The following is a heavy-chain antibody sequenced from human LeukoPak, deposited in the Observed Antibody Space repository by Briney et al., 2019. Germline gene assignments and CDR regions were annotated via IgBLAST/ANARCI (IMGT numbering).Heavy chain of an antibody. V-gene: IGHV3-48*04. CDR2: IRSSSSTI. CDR1: GFTFSSYN. J-gene: IGHJ4*02. CDR3: AKGHPTSLWGRPRGFDY. D-gene: IGHD7-27*01. Sequence: GGSLRLSCAASGFTFSSYNMNWVRQAPGKGLEWVSYIRSSSSTIYYADSVKGRFTISRDNSKNSLYLQMNSLRAEDTAVYYCAKGHPTSLWGRPRGFDYWGQGTLVTVSS.